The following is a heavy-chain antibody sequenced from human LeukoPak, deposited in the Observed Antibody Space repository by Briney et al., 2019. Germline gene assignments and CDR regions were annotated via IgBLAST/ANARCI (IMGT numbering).Heavy chain of an antibody. V-gene: IGHV3-23*01. CDR1: GFTFSSYA. Sequence: GGSLRLSGAASGFTFSSYAMSWVRQAPGKGLEWVSAISGSGGSTYYADSVKGRFTISRDNSKNTLYLQMNSLRAEDTAVYYCAKGGYGDYTIDYWGQGTLVTVSS. D-gene: IGHD4-17*01. CDR2: ISGSGGST. J-gene: IGHJ4*02. CDR3: AKGGYGDYTIDY.